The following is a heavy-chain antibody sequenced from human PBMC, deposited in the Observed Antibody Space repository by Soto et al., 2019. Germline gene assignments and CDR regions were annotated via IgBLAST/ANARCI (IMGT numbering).Heavy chain of an antibody. V-gene: IGHV3-23*01. CDR3: AKGSIEYSASVDY. Sequence: EVQLLESGGGLIQPGGSLRLSCSASGFSFNSYAMMWVRQAPGKGLEWVSVISGSGGSSYFADSAKGRFTISRDNSKNMLYLEMNSLRAEDTARYFCAKGSIEYSASVDYWGQGTPVIVSS. J-gene: IGHJ4*02. CDR2: ISGSGGSS. CDR1: GFSFNSYA. D-gene: IGHD5-12*01.